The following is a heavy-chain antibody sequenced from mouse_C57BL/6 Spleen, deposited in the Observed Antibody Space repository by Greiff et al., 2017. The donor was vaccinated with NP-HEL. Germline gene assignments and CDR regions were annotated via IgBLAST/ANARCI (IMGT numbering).Heavy chain of an antibody. Sequence: QVQLQQSGPELVKPGASVKISCKASGYAFSSSWMNWVKQRPGKGLEWIGRIYPGDGDTNYNGKFKGKATLTADKSSSTAYMQLSSLTSEDSAVYFCASWERGFAWFAYWGQGTLVTVSA. D-gene: IGHD4-1*01. V-gene: IGHV1-82*01. CDR3: ASWERGFAWFAY. J-gene: IGHJ3*01. CDR1: GYAFSSSW. CDR2: IYPGDGDT.